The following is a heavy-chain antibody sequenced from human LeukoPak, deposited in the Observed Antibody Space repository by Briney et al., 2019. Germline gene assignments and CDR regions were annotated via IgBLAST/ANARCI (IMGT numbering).Heavy chain of an antibody. CDR2: IYWNDDK. J-gene: IGHJ5*02. CDR3: AHATRFDWFDP. CDR1: GFSLSTSGVG. Sequence: VSGPTLVNPTQTLTLTCTFSGFSLSTSGVGVSWIRQPPGKALEWLALIYWNDDKRYSPSLRTRLTITKDTSKNQVVLTMTNMDPVDTATYYCAHATRFDWFDPWGQGTLVTVSS. V-gene: IGHV2-5*01. D-gene: IGHD1-1*01.